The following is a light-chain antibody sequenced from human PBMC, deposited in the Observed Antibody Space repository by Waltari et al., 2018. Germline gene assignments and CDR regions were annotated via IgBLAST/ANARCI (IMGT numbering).Light chain of an antibody. J-gene: IGKJ1*01. V-gene: IGKV3D-15*01. CDR3: HQYTNWPLT. CDR1: QSVDGN. Sequence: EIVMTQSPDIVSVSSGERITLSCRASQSVDGNLAWYQQKPGQAPRLLVHGVSIRASGIPARFSGSASGTEFTLTISGLQSEDCAVYHCHQYTNWPLTYGQGTKVEIK. CDR2: GVS.